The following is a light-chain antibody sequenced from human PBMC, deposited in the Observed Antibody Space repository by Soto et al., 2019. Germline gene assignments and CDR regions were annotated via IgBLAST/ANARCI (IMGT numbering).Light chain of an antibody. CDR1: QSVLFSANNKNY. CDR2: WTS. Sequence: DIVMTQSPDSLAVPLGESATIHCKSSQSVLFSANNKNYLAWYQQKPGQPPKLLIYWTSTRDSGVPDRFSGSGSGTDFSLTISSLQPEDVAVYYFQQHYSVGWTFGQGTKVEI. V-gene: IGKV4-1*01. J-gene: IGKJ1*01. CDR3: QQHYSVGWT.